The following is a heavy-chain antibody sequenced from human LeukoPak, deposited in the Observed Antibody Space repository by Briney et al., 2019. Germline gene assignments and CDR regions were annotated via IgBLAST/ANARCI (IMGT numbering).Heavy chain of an antibody. CDR3: AILRFLDRLSGDY. CDR2: ITAYNGNT. J-gene: IGHJ4*02. CDR1: GYTFTSYG. D-gene: IGHD3-3*01. V-gene: IGHV1-18*01. Sequence: ASVKVSCKASGYTFTSYGISWVRQAPGQGLEWTGWITAYNGNTNYAQKLQGRVTMTTDTSTSTAYMELRSLRSDDTAVYYCAILRFLDRLSGDYWGQGTLVAVSS.